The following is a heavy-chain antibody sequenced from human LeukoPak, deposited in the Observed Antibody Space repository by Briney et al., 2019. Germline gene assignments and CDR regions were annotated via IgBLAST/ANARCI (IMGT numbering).Heavy chain of an antibody. D-gene: IGHD5-18*01. V-gene: IGHV3-23*01. CDR1: GFTFSSYA. CDR2: ISGSGDNT. Sequence: GGSLRLSCAASGFTFSSYAMSWVRQAPGKGLEWVSGISGSGDNTYYADSVKGRFTISRDNSKNTLYLQMNSLRAEDTAVYYCAKDPEYSYGYESDYWGQGTLVTVSS. CDR3: AKDPEYSYGYESDY. J-gene: IGHJ4*02.